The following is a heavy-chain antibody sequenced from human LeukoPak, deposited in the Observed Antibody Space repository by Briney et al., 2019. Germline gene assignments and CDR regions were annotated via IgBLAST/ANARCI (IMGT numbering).Heavy chain of an antibody. D-gene: IGHD2-15*01. V-gene: IGHV4-59*01. J-gene: IGHJ4*02. Sequence: SETLSLTCAVYGGSFSGYYWSWIRQPPGKGLEWIGYIYYSGSTNYNPSLKSRVTISVDTSKNQFSLKLSSVTAADTAVYYCARGSGYCSGGSCYEIDYWGQGTLVTVSS. CDR3: ARGSGYCSGGSCYEIDY. CDR2: IYYSGST. CDR1: GGSFSGYY.